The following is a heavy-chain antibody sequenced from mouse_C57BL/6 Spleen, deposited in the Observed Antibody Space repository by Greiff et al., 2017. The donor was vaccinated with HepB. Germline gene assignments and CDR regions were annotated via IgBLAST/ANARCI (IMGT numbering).Heavy chain of an antibody. Sequence: VQLQQSGAELVRPGASVKLSCKASGYTFTDYYINWVKQRPGQGLEWIARIYPGSGNTYYNEKFKGTATLTAEKSSSTAYMQLSSLTSEDSAVYFCARRAGSSPYYAMDYWGQGTSVTVSS. CDR3: ARRAGSSPYYAMDY. V-gene: IGHV1-76*01. CDR2: IYPGSGNT. CDR1: GYTFTDYY. D-gene: IGHD1-1*01. J-gene: IGHJ4*01.